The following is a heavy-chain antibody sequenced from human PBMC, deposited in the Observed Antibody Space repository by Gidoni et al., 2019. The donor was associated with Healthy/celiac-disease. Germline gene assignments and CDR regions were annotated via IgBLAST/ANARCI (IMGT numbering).Heavy chain of an antibody. J-gene: IGHJ4*02. V-gene: IGHV3-33*01. D-gene: IGHD1-26*01. CDR3: AREMVGATQDYFDY. Sequence: QVQLVESGGGVVQPGRSLSLSCAASGFTFSSYGMHWVRQAPGKGLEWVAVIWYDGSNKYYADSVKGRFTISRDNSKNTLYLQMNSLRAEDTAVYYCAREMVGATQDYFDYWGQGTLVTVSS. CDR2: IWYDGSNK. CDR1: GFTFSSYG.